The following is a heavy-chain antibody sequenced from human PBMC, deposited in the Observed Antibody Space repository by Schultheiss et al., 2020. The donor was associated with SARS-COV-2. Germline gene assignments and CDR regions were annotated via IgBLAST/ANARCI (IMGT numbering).Heavy chain of an antibody. J-gene: IGHJ6*02. CDR3: ARDDRRYYDFWSGYSSYGMDV. Sequence: GSLRLSCAASGFTFDDYAMHWVRQAPGKGLEWIGYIYYSGSTNYNPSLKSRVTISVDTSKNQFSLKLSSVTAADTAVYYCARDDRRYYDFWSGYSSYGMDVWGQGTTVTVSS. V-gene: IGHV4-59*12. D-gene: IGHD3-3*01. CDR1: GFTFDDYA. CDR2: IYYSGST.